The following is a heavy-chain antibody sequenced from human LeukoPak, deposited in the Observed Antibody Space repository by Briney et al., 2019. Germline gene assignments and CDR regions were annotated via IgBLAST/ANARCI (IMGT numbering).Heavy chain of an antibody. Sequence: SETLSLTCTVSGGSISSGSYYWSWIRQPAGKGLEWIGRIYTSGSTNYNPSLKSRVTISVDTSKNQFSLKLSSVTAADTAVYYCARGASKYQIVITVANFDYWGQGTLVTVSS. CDR3: ARGASKYQIVITVANFDY. CDR2: IYTSGST. J-gene: IGHJ4*02. V-gene: IGHV4-61*02. D-gene: IGHD3-22*01. CDR1: GGSISSGSYY.